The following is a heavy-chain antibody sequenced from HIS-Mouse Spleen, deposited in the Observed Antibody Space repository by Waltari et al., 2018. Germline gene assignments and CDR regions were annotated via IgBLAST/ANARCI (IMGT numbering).Heavy chain of an antibody. J-gene: IGHJ5*02. CDR3: ARSPYYDFWSGYSDNWFDP. D-gene: IGHD3-3*01. CDR1: GGSISSGGYY. CDR2: IYYSGTT. V-gene: IGHV4-31*03. Sequence: QVQLQESGPGLVKPSQTLSLTCTVSGGSISSGGYYWSWIRQHPGKGLEGIGYIYYSGTTYYNPSRTSRVTISVDTSKNQFSRKLSSVTAADTAVYYCARSPYYDFWSGYSDNWFDPWGQGTLVTVSS.